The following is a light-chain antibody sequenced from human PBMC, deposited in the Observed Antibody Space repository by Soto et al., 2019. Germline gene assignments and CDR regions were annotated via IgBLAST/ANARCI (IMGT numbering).Light chain of an antibody. CDR2: GVS. Sequence: ETVLTQSPATLSLSPGERPTLSCRASQTVSSSYLAWYQHKPGQAPTLLIYGVSSRAAGIPDRFSGSGSGTDFTLTISRLEPEDSAVYYCQSETFGQGTKVDIK. CDR3: QSET. V-gene: IGKV3-20*01. J-gene: IGKJ1*01. CDR1: QTVSSSY.